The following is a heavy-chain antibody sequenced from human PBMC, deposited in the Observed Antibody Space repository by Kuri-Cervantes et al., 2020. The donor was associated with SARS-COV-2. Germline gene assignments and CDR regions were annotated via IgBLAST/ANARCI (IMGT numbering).Heavy chain of an antibody. CDR1: GITLSSYA. CDR2: IKQDGSEK. D-gene: IGHD3-16*01. Sequence: GESLKISIAASGITLSSYAMHWVRQAPGKGLEWVANIKQDGSEKYYLDSVKGRFTISRDNAKNSLYLQMNSLRAEDTAVYYCAREGEWGGNSPWGQGTLVTVSS. J-gene: IGHJ5*02. V-gene: IGHV3-7*01. CDR3: AREGEWGGNSP.